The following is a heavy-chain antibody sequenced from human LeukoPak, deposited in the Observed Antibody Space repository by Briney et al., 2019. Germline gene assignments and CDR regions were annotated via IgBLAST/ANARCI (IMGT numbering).Heavy chain of an antibody. CDR2: LKSKTDGGAT. V-gene: IGHV3-15*07. CDR1: GFTLNNAW. J-gene: IGHJ3*02. CDR3: TTDLGSGRRNDAFDI. Sequence: GGSLRLSCAASGFTLNNAWMNWVRQAPGKGLEWVSRLKSKTDGGATVYAAPVKGRLTISRDDSKNTLYLQMNSLKTEDTAVYYCTTDLGSGRRNDAFDIWGQGTMVTVSS. D-gene: IGHD3-10*01.